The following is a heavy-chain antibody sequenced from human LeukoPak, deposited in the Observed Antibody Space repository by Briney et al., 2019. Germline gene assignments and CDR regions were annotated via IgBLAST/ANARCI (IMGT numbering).Heavy chain of an antibody. V-gene: IGHV4-4*07. CDR3: ARVGYSSGWFVDY. CDR2: IYTSGST. D-gene: IGHD6-19*01. J-gene: IGHJ4*02. CDR1: GGSINTYY. Sequence: SETLSLTCTISGGSINTYYWSWIRQPAGKGLEWIGRIYTSGSTNYNPSLKSRVTMSVDTSKNQFSLKLSSVTAADTAVYYCARVGYSSGWFVDYWGQGTLVTVSS.